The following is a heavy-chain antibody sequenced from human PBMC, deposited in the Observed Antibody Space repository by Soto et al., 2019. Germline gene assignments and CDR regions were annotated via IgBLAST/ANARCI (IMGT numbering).Heavy chain of an antibody. J-gene: IGHJ4*02. Sequence: EVQLVESGGGLVQPGRSPRLSCAASGFTFDDYAMHWVRQTPGKGLEWVSGISWNSDIIGYADSVKGRFTISRDNAKNALYLQMNSLRAEDTALYYCALYILTTGVAPYFAQLGQGTLVTVAS. CDR3: ALYILTTGVAPYFAQ. D-gene: IGHD4-17*01. CDR2: ISWNSDII. V-gene: IGHV3-9*01. CDR1: GFTFDDYA.